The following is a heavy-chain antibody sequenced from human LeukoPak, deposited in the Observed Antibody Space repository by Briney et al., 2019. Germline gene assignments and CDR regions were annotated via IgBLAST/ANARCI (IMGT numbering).Heavy chain of an antibody. D-gene: IGHD3-9*01. J-gene: IGHJ4*02. CDR1: GFTVSINY. CDR2: IYSGGDT. CDR3: ARAAKVLRYFDWPREGSLFDY. V-gene: IGHV3-53*01. Sequence: GGSLRLSCAASGFTVSINYMNWVRQAPGKGLEWVSVIYSGGDTYYADSVEGRFTISRDNSKNTLYLQMNSLRAEDTAVYYCARAAKVLRYFDWPREGSLFDYWGQGTVVTVSS.